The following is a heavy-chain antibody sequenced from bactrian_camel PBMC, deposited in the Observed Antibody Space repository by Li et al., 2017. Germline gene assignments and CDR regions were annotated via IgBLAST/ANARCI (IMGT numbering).Heavy chain of an antibody. CDR3: ATIPSCRAVPERVTY. CDR1: GYTYNSDC. V-gene: IGHV3S42*01. CDR2: IDSDGST. Sequence: DVQLVESGGGSVQAGGSLRLSCAASGYTYNSDCMGWFRQAPGKEREGVAAIDSDGSTSYADSVKGRFTISQANAKKMIYLQMNSLQPEDTAMYYCATIPSCRAVPERVTYWGQGTQVTVS. D-gene: IGHD5*01. J-gene: IGHJ4*01.